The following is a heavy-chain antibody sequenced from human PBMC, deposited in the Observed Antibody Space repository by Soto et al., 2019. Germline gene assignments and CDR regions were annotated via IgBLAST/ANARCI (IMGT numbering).Heavy chain of an antibody. V-gene: IGHV4-59*08. CDR3: ARRRPYCSGSYHYYYYGMDV. J-gene: IGHJ6*02. D-gene: IGHD3-10*01. Sequence: PSETLSLTCTVSGGSISSYYWSWIRQPPGKGLDWIGYIYYSGSTNYNPSLKSRVTISIDTSKNQFSLKLSSVTAADTAVYYCARRRPYCSGSYHYYYYGMDVWGQGTTVTVSS. CDR1: GGSISSYY. CDR2: IYYSGST.